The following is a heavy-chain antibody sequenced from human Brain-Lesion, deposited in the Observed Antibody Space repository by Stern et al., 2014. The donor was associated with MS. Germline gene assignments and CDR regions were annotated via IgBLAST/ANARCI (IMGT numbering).Heavy chain of an antibody. J-gene: IGHJ4*02. D-gene: IGHD6-19*01. CDR1: GDSMSSYY. CDR3: ARLSSGWYAY. CDR2: IYYTGST. Sequence: QVQLQESGPGLVKPSETLSLTCTVSGDSMSSYYLSWIRQPPGKGLEWIESIYYTGSTDYNPSLKSRVTISVDTSKNQFSLRLTSVTAADTAVYYCARLSSGWYAYWGQGTLVTVSS. V-gene: IGHV4-59*01.